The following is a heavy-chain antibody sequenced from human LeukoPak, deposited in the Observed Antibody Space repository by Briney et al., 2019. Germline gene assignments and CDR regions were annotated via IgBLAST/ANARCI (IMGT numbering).Heavy chain of an antibody. CDR2: INPNSGGT. CDR3: ARDLSSVWSNYFDY. D-gene: IGHD6-19*01. Sequence: ASVKVSCKASGYTFTGYYMHWVRQSPGQGLEWMGWINPNSGGTNYAQKFQGRVTMTRDTSTSTVYMELSSLRSEDTAVYYCARDLSSVWSNYFDYWGQGTLVTVSS. J-gene: IGHJ4*02. V-gene: IGHV1-2*02. CDR1: GYTFTGYY.